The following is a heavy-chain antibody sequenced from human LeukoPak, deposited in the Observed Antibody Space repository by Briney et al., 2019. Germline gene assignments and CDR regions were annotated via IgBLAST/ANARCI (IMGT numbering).Heavy chain of an antibody. CDR2: INPNSGAT. CDR1: GYTFSDYN. Sequence: GASVKVSCKASGYTFSDYNMHWVRQAPRQGLEWMGWINPNSGATNYAQKFQGRVTMTSDTSISTAYMELSRLRSDDTAVYYCATAGDVDTAMINDWGQGTLVTVSS. D-gene: IGHD5-18*01. J-gene: IGHJ4*02. V-gene: IGHV1-2*02. CDR3: ATAGDVDTAMIND.